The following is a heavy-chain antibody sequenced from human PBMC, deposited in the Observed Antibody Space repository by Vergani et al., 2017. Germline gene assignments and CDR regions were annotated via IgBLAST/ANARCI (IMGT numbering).Heavy chain of an antibody. J-gene: IGHJ5*02. V-gene: IGHV1-46*03. CDR1: GYTFTSYY. CDR3: ARDSAVITMVRGVIGWFDP. D-gene: IGHD3-10*01. CDR2: INPSGGST. Sequence: QVQLVQSGAEVKKPGASVKVSCKASGYTFTSYYMHWVRQAPGQGLEWMGIINPSGGSTSYAQKFQGRVTMTRETSKSTVYMELSSLGSEDTAVYYCARDSAVITMVRGVIGWFDPWGQGTLVTVSS.